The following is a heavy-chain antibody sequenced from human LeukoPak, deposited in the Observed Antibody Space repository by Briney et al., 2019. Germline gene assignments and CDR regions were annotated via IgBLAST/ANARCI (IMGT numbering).Heavy chain of an antibody. J-gene: IGHJ4*02. CDR3: ARHQRRSRYCGGDCYFAY. D-gene: IGHD2-21*02. CDR2: IYYSGST. CDR1: GGSISSSNW. V-gene: IGHV4-4*02. Sequence: PSETLSLTCAVSGGSISSSNWWSWVRQPPGKGLEWIGSIYYSGSTNYNPSLKSRVTISVDTSKNQFSLKLSSVTAADTAVYYCARHQRRSRYCGGDCYFAYWGQGTLVTVSS.